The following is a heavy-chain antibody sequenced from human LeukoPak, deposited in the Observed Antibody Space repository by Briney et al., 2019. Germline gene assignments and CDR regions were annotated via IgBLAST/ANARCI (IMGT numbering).Heavy chain of an antibody. CDR3: ARGRLLEWFDS. CDR2: FYTGGST. CDR1: GGSISSYY. D-gene: IGHD3-3*01. Sequence: SETLSLTCTVSGGSISSYYWNWIRQSAGRGLEWIGRFYTGGSTNYNPSLKSRVTMSVDTSKNQFSLKLTSVIAADTAVYYCARGRLLEWFDSWGQGTLVSVSS. V-gene: IGHV4-4*07. J-gene: IGHJ5*02.